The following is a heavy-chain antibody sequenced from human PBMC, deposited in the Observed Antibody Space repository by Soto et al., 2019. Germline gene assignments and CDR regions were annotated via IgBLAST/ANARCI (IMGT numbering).Heavy chain of an antibody. V-gene: IGHV3-30-3*01. CDR1: GFIFTRYA. Sequence: PGGSLRLSCAASGFIFTRYAMHWVRQTPGKGLEWVAGISYDGNTKYYADSVKGRFTITRDNSGNTVYLQLNSLRAEDTAIYYCAKALGPPVATRYFFDYWGQGTPVTVSS. D-gene: IGHD5-12*01. CDR3: AKALGPPVATRYFFDY. CDR2: ISYDGNTK. J-gene: IGHJ4*02.